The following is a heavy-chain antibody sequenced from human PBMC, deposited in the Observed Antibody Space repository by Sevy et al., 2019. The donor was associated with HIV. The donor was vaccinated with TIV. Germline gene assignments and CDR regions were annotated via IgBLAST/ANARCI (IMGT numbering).Heavy chain of an antibody. CDR2: TYYRSKWYN. CDR3: ARAITIFGLTIMLDP. CDR1: GDSVSSSSVA. D-gene: IGHD3-3*01. J-gene: IGHJ5*02. V-gene: IGHV6-1*01. Sequence: SQTLSLTCTISGDSVSSSSVAWNWIRQSPSRGLEWLGRTYYRSKWYNDYALSVKNRIIISPDTSKNQLSLQLNSVTPEETAVYYCARAITIFGLTIMLDPWGLETLVTVSS.